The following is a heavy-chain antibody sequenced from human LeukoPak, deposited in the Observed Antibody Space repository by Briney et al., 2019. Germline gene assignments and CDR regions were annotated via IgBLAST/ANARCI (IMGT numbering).Heavy chain of an antibody. V-gene: IGHV5-10-1*01. CDR2: IDPGDSQT. Sequence: GESLKISCKASGYSFISFWIGWVRQTPGKGLEWMGRIDPGDSQTNYSPSFQGHVTISADKSISTAYLQWSSLKASDTAMYYCARHSSVLNSFDPWGQGTLVTVSS. CDR1: GYSFISFW. CDR3: ARHSSVLNSFDP. D-gene: IGHD3-22*01. J-gene: IGHJ5*02.